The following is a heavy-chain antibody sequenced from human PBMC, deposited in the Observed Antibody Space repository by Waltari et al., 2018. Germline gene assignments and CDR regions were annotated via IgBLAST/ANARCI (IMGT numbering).Heavy chain of an antibody. CDR3: ARATEEIVVVG. Sequence: QVQLQESGPGLVKPSETLSLTCAVSGYSISSGYYWGWIRQPPGNGLEWIGSIYHSGSTYYNPSLKSRVTISVDTSKNQFSLKLSSVTAADTAVYYCARATEEIVVVGWGQGTLVTVSS. CDR2: IYHSGST. CDR1: GYSISSGYY. J-gene: IGHJ4*02. D-gene: IGHD3-22*01. V-gene: IGHV4-38-2*01.